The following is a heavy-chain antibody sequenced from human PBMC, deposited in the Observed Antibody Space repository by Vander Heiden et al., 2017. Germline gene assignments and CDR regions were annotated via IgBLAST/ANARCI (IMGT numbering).Heavy chain of an antibody. J-gene: IGHJ4*02. CDR1: GFTSSNYA. CDR2: ISARGGST. D-gene: IGHD2-21*02. CDR3: AKDAVVVTPDY. V-gene: IGHV3-23*01. Sequence: EVQLLESGGGLVQPGGSLRLSCAASGFTSSNYAMSWVRQAPGKGLEWVSGISARGGSTYYTDSVKGRFTISRDNSKNTLYLQMNSLRAEDTAVYYCAKDAVVVTPDYWGQGTLVTVSS.